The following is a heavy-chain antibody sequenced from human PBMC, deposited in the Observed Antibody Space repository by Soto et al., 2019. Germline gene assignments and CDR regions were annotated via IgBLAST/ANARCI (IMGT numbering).Heavy chain of an antibody. CDR3: ARAAIIGYCSGGSCYSWGWFDP. CDR2: IYYSGST. V-gene: IGHV4-59*01. J-gene: IGHJ5*02. D-gene: IGHD2-15*01. CDR1: GGSISSYY. Sequence: QVQLQESGPGLVKTSETLSLTCTVSGGSISSYYWSWIRQPPGKGLEWIGYIYYSGSTNYNPSLKSRVTISVDTSKNQFSLKLSSVTAADTAVYYCARAAIIGYCSGGSCYSWGWFDPWGQGTLVTVSS.